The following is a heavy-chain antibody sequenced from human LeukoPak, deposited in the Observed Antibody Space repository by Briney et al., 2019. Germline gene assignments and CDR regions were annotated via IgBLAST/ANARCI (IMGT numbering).Heavy chain of an antibody. D-gene: IGHD3-22*01. CDR3: ARGYYDSSDFEYFQH. J-gene: IGHJ1*01. Sequence: GASVKVSCKASGYSFTGYYIHWVRQAPGQGLEWMAWINPNSGDTNFAQKFKGRVTMTRDTSISTVYMELSRLRSDDTAVFFCARGYYDSSDFEYFQHWGQGTLVTVSS. V-gene: IGHV1-2*02. CDR1: GYSFTGYY. CDR2: INPNSGDT.